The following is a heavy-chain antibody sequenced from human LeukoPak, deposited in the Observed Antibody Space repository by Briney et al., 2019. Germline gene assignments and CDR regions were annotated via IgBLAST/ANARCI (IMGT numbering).Heavy chain of an antibody. Sequence: VASVKDSCKASGGTFSSYAISWVRQAPGQGLEWMGGIIPLFGTANYAQKFQGRVTITADESTSTAYMELSSLRSEDTAVYYCARRGYSYGLGPFDPWGQGTLVTVSS. CDR3: ARRGYSYGLGPFDP. J-gene: IGHJ5*02. V-gene: IGHV1-69*13. CDR1: GGTFSSYA. D-gene: IGHD5-18*01. CDR2: IIPLFGTA.